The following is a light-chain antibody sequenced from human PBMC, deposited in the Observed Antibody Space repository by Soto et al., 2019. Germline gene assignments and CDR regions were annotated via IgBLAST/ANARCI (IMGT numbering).Light chain of an antibody. J-gene: IGLJ1*01. CDR2: TNN. CDR3: QSYDSALRGYV. Sequence: QSVLAQPPSVSGAPVQRVTISCTGSSSNIGAGYDVHWYQQLPGIAPKLLIYTNNNRPSGVPDRFSGSKSGTSASLAITGLQAEDEADYYCQSYDSALRGYVFGTGTKVTVL. CDR1: SSNIGAGYD. V-gene: IGLV1-40*01.